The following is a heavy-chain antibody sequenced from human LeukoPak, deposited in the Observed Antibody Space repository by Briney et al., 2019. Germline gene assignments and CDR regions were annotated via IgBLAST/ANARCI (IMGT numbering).Heavy chain of an antibody. CDR1: GYTFSSYY. CDR2: INPGGRST. V-gene: IGHV1-46*01. Sequence: GSVKVSCKASGYTFSSYYMHWVRQAPGQGLEWMGIINPGGRSTNYAQLFQGRVTLTRDTSTSTGYMELSSLRSEDTAGYYCARDGGGISAPGGYWGQGTLVTVSS. D-gene: IGHD3-16*01. CDR3: ARDGGGISAPGGY. J-gene: IGHJ4*02.